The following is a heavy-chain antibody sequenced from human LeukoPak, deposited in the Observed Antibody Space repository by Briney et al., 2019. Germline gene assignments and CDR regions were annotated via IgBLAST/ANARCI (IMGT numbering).Heavy chain of an antibody. CDR1: GITFSSYP. V-gene: IGHV3-23*01. J-gene: IGHJ5*02. CDR3: ARDAGNSGYGCDL. CDR2: ISGSGGST. D-gene: IGHD5-12*01. Sequence: GGSLRLSCAASGITFSSYPMTWVRQAPGKGLEWVSTISGSGGSTYYADSVKGRFTISRDNSKNTLYLQMNNLRGEDTAIYYCARDAGNSGYGCDLWGQGTLVTVSS.